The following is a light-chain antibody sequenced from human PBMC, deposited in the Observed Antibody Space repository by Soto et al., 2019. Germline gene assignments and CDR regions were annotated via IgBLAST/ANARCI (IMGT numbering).Light chain of an antibody. V-gene: IGKV3-15*01. J-gene: IGKJ2*01. Sequence: IVMTQSPATLSVSPGERATLSCRASQSVRNNLAWYQQKPGQAPRLLIYGASTRATGIPARFSGSGSGTEFTLTISSLQSEDFAVYYCQQYNNWPPYTFGQGTKLEIK. CDR2: GAS. CDR3: QQYNNWPPYT. CDR1: QSVRNN.